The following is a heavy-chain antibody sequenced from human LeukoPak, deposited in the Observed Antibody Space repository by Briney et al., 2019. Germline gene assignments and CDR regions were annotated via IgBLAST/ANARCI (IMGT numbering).Heavy chain of an antibody. CDR1: GFTFSSYW. CDR2: INSDGSST. D-gene: IGHD6-13*01. V-gene: IGHV3-74*01. Sequence: GGSLRLSCAASGFTFSSYWMHWVRQAPGKGLVWVSRINSDGSSTNYADSVKGRFTISRDNAKNTLYLQMNSLRAEDTAVYFCARDWGSWDFDFWGRGTLVTVSS. CDR3: ARDWGSWDFDF. J-gene: IGHJ4*02.